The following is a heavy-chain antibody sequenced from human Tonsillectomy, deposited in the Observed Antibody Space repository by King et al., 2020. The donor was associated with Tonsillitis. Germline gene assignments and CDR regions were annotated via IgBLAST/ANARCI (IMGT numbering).Heavy chain of an antibody. CDR3: ARVNDPRRWSGYPKAYYFDY. CDR1: GGSISSYY. Sequence: VQLQESGPGLVKPSETLSLTCTVSGGSISSYYWSWIRQPPGKGLEWIGYIYYSGSTNYNPSLKSLVTISVDTSKNQFSLKLSSVTAADTAVYYCARVNDPRRWSGYPKAYYFDYWGQGTLVTVSS. V-gene: IGHV4-59*01. D-gene: IGHD3-3*01. J-gene: IGHJ4*02. CDR2: IYYSGST.